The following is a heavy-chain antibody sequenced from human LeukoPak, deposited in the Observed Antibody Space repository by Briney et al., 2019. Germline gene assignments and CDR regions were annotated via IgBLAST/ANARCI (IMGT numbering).Heavy chain of an antibody. CDR2: ISSSSSTI. V-gene: IGHV3-48*01. Sequence: GGSLRLSWAASGFTFSSYWMSWVRQAPGKGLEWVSYISSSSSTIYYADSVKGRFTISGDNAKNSLYLQMNSLRAEDTAVYYCARDGGSTSPYWGQGTLVTVSS. CDR3: ARDGGSTSPY. CDR1: GFTFSSYW. D-gene: IGHD2-2*01. J-gene: IGHJ4*02.